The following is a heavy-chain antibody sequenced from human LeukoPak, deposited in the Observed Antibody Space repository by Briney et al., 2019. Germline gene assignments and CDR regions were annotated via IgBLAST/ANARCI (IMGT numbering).Heavy chain of an antibody. V-gene: IGHV3-30-3*01. CDR3: ARDPRAYSSSWYPSYYGMDV. D-gene: IGHD6-13*01. Sequence: AGGSLRLSCAASGFTFSSYAMHWVRQAPGKGLEWVAVISYDGSNKYYADSVKGRFTISRDSSKNTLYLQMNSLRAEDTAVYYCARDPRAYSSSWYPSYYGMDVWGQGTTVTVSS. J-gene: IGHJ6*02. CDR2: ISYDGSNK. CDR1: GFTFSSYA.